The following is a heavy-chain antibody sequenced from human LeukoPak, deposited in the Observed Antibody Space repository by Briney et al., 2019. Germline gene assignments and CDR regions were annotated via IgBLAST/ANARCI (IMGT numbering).Heavy chain of an antibody. Sequence: GGSLRLYCAASGFTFSNAWMSWVRQAPGKGLEWVGRIKSKTDGGTTDYAAPVKGRFTISRDDSKNTLYLQMNSLKTEDTAVYYCTTDALGCSSTSCFHDYWGQGTLVTVSS. CDR3: TTDALGCSSTSCFHDY. V-gene: IGHV3-15*01. J-gene: IGHJ4*02. CDR1: GFTFSNAW. CDR2: IKSKTDGGTT. D-gene: IGHD2-2*01.